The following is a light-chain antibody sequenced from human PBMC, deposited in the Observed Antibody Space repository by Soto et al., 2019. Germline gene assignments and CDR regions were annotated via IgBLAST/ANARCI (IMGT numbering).Light chain of an antibody. J-gene: IGLJ2*01. CDR2: SNN. CDR1: SSNIGSNT. CDR3: AAWYDSLNVV. V-gene: IGLV1-44*01. Sequence: QSVLTQPPSASGTPGQRVTISCSGSSSNIGSNTVNWYQQLPGTAPKLLIYSNNQRPSGGPDRSSGSKSGTSASLAISGLQSDDEADYYCAAWYDSLNVVFGGGTKLTVL.